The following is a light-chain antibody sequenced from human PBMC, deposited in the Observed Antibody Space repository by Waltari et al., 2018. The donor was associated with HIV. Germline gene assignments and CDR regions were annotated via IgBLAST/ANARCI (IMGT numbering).Light chain of an antibody. CDR2: RNN. V-gene: IGLV1-47*01. CDR1: SSNIGSKY. Sequence: QSVLTQPPSASGTPGQRVTISCSGSSSNIGSKYVYWYQQLPGTAPKLLIYRNNQRPSGVPDRFSGSKSGTSASLAISGLRSEDKADYYCAAWDDSLLFGGGTKLTVL. CDR3: AAWDDSLL. J-gene: IGLJ2*01.